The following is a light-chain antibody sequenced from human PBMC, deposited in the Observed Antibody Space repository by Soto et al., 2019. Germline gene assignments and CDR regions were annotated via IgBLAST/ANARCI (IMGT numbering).Light chain of an antibody. CDR2: DAS. CDR3: QQYSSFWT. J-gene: IGKJ1*01. Sequence: DIQMTQSPPTLSASVGDRVTITCRASQSVSSWLAWYQQKPGKAPKLLIYDASTLESGVPSRFSGSGSGTEFTLTISCLQPDDFATYYCQQYSSFWTFGQGTKVDIK. V-gene: IGKV1-5*01. CDR1: QSVSSW.